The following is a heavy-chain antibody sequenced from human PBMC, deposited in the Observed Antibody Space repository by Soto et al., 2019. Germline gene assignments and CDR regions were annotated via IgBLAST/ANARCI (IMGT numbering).Heavy chain of an antibody. J-gene: IGHJ4*02. CDR3: ARRWGFTFDY. CDR2: IYHSGST. CDR1: GGSISSGDYY. V-gene: IGHV4-30-4*01. D-gene: IGHD1-26*01. Sequence: SETLSLTCTVSGGSISSGDYYWTWIRQPPGKGLEWIGYIYHSGSTNYNPSLKSRVSMSVDTSMNQISLKLSSVTAADTAVYYCARRWGFTFDYWGQGTLVTVSS.